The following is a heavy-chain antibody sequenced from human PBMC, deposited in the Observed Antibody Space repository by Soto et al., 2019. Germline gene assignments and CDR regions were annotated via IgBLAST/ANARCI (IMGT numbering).Heavy chain of an antibody. J-gene: IGHJ4*02. CDR2: IYYSGST. Sequence: QVQLQESGPGLVKPSETLSLTCTVSGGSISGHYWSWIRQPPGKGLEWIGYIYYSGSTNYNPSLKSRVTISIDTSKNQFSLKLSSVTAADTAVYYCARTGVDSYFDFWGQGTLVTVSS. D-gene: IGHD3-10*01. CDR3: ARTGVDSYFDF. V-gene: IGHV4-59*11. CDR1: GGSISGHY.